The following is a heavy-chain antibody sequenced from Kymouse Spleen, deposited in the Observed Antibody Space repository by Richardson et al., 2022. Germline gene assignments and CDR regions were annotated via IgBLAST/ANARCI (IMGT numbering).Heavy chain of an antibody. CDR1: GGSFSGYY. CDR3: ARGRDYYDSSGYFPFDY. Sequence: QVQLQQWGAGLLKPSETLSLTCAVYGGSFSGYYWSWIRQPPGKGLEWIGEINHSGSTNYNPSLKSRVTISVDTSKNQFSLKLSSVTAADTAVYYCARGRDYYDSSGYFPFDYWGQGTLVTVSS. D-gene: IGHD3-22*01. J-gene: IGHJ4*02. CDR2: INHSGST. V-gene: IGHV4-34*01.